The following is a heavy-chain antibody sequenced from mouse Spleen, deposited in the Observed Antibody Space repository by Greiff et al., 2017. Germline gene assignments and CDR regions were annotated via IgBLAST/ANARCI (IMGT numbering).Heavy chain of an antibody. Sequence: ESGPGLVKPSQSLSLTCSVTGYSITSGYYWNWIRQFPGNKLEWMGYISYDGSNNYNPSLKNRISITRDTSKNQFFLKLNSVTTEDTATYYCAPGGAMDDWGQGTSVTVSS. CDR1: GYSITSGYY. CDR3: APGGAMDD. J-gene: IGHJ4*01. V-gene: IGHV3-6*01. CDR2: ISYDGSN.